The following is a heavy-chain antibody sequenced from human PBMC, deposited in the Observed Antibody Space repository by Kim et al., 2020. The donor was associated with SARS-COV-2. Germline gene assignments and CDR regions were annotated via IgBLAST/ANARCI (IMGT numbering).Heavy chain of an antibody. D-gene: IGHD2-15*01. J-gene: IGHJ6*02. CDR2: I. CDR3: AKRYGNFFGFDV. V-gene: IGHV3-9*01. Sequence: IAYADSVKGRFTTSRDNAKSSVYLQINSLRPEDTALYYCAKRYGNFFGFDVWGQGTTVTVSS.